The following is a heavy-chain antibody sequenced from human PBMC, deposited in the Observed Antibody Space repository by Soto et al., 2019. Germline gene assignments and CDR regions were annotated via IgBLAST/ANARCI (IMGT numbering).Heavy chain of an antibody. CDR2: IRDKGNGYTT. J-gene: IGHJ4*02. Sequence: EVQLLESGGGLVQPGGSLRLSCAASGFTFSDHYMDWVRQAPGKGLEWVGRIRDKGNGYTTEYAASVKARFTISRDNSQNSLYLQMNSLETEDTAVYYCTRGRCTGGSCYCGDYWGQGTLVTVSS. CDR3: TRGRCTGGSCYCGDY. V-gene: IGHV3-72*01. CDR1: GFTFSDHY. D-gene: IGHD2-15*01.